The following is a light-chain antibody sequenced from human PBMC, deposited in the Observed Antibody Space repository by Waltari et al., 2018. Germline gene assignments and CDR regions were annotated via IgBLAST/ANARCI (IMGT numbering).Light chain of an antibody. Sequence: SYELTQPPSVSVSPGQAARTTCPGHALPKKNAYWYQQKSGQAPVLVIYEDTKRPSGIPERFSGSSSGTMATLTISGAQVEDEADYYCYSADSSGNHKGIFGGGTKVTVL. CDR3: YSADSSGNHKGI. V-gene: IGLV3-10*01. J-gene: IGLJ2*01. CDR1: ALPKKN. CDR2: EDT.